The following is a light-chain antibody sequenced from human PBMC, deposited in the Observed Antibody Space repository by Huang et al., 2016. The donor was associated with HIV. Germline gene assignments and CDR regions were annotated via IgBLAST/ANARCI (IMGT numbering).Light chain of an antibody. CDR2: WAS. Sequence: DIVLTQSPDSLAVSLGEGATINCKSSQNVLSASNNRNYLAWYQLKPGQPPKLLIYWASTRESGVPDRFSGSGSGTDFTLSISSLQPEYVAIYYCQQYYTLPWFGQGTKVEI. V-gene: IGKV4-1*01. J-gene: IGKJ1*01. CDR3: QQYYTLPW. CDR1: QNVLSASNNRNY.